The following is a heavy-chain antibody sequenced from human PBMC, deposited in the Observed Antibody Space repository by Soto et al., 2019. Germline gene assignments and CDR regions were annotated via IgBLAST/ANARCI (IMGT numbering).Heavy chain of an antibody. CDR1: GFTFSSYA. D-gene: IGHD2-15*01. J-gene: IGHJ4*02. CDR2: ISGSGGST. Sequence: EVQLLESGGGLVQPGGSLRLSCAASGFTFSSYAMSWVRQAPGKGLEWVSAISGSGGSTYYADSVKGRFTISRDNSKNTLYLQMNSLRAEDTAVYYCAKGGCSGGSCYFFYYFDYWGQGTLVTVSS. V-gene: IGHV3-23*01. CDR3: AKGGCSGGSCYFFYYFDY.